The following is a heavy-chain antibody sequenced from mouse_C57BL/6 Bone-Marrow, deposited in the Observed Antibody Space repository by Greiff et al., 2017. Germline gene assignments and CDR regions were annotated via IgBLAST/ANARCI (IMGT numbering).Heavy chain of an antibody. Sequence: QVQLQQSGAELVKPGASVKISCKASGYAFSSYWMNWVKQRPGKGLEWIGQIYPGDGDTNYNGKFKGKATLTADKSSSTAYMQLSSLTSEDSAVYFCARRIKGYYGSSLDYWGQGTTRTVSS. CDR1: GYAFSSYW. J-gene: IGHJ2*01. CDR3: ARRIKGYYGSSLDY. D-gene: IGHD1-1*01. V-gene: IGHV1-80*01. CDR2: IYPGDGDT.